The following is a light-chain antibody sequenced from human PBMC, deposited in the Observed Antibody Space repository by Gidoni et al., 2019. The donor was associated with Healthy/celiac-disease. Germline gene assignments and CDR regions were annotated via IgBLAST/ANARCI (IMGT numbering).Light chain of an antibody. V-gene: IGKV3-11*01. Sequence: EIVLTQSPATLSLSPGERATLPCRASQSVSSYLAWYQQKPGQAPRLLIYDASNRATGIPARFRGSGSGTDFTLTISRLEPEDFAVYYCQQRSDWPRDTFGQGTKLEIK. J-gene: IGKJ2*01. CDR1: QSVSSY. CDR3: QQRSDWPRDT. CDR2: DAS.